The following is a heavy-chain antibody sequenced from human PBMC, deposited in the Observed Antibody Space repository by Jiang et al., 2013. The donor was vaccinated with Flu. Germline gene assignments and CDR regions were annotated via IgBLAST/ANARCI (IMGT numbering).Heavy chain of an antibody. V-gene: IGHV4-39*01. D-gene: IGHD3-9*01. Sequence: PSETLSLTCTVSGGSISSGSDYWGWIRQPPGKGLEWIGSMFYSGSPYYNPSLKSRVTISVDTSKNQFSLKLSSVTAADTAVYYCARRRIRYFDWVFDSWGRGTLVTVSS. J-gene: IGHJ4*02. CDR1: GGSISSGSDY. CDR3: ARRRIRYFDWVFDS. CDR2: MFYSGSP.